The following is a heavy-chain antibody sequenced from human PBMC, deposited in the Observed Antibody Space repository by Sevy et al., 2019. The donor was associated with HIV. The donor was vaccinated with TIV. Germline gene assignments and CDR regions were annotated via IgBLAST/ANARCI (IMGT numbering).Heavy chain of an antibody. V-gene: IGHV4-59*01. J-gene: IGHJ6*02. CDR3: ARVEDGMDV. CDR1: GGSISSYY. D-gene: IGHD3-3*01. CDR2: IYYSGST. Sequence: SETLSLTCTVSGGSISSYYWSWIRQPPGKGLEWIGYIYYSGSTNYNPSLKSRVTISVDTSKNQFSLKLSSATAADTAVYYCARVEDGMDVWGQGTTVTVSS.